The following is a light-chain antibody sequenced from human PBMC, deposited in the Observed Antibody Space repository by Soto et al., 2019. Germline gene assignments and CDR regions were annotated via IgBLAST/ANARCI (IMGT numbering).Light chain of an antibody. Sequence: QSVLTQPPSASGTPGQRVSISCSGSSSNIGSSFVYWYQQLPGTAPKLLIYRNNQRPSGVPDRFSGSKSGTSASLAISGLRSEDEAEYYCVAWDDSLSGQWVFGGGTKLTVL. CDR2: RNN. J-gene: IGLJ3*02. V-gene: IGLV1-47*01. CDR3: VAWDDSLSGQWV. CDR1: SSNIGSSF.